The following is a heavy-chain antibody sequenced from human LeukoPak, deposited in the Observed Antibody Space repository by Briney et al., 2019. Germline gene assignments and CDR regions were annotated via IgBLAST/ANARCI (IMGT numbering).Heavy chain of an antibody. CDR1: GFTFSSYE. J-gene: IGHJ6*02. CDR2: ISSSGSTK. D-gene: IGHD6-13*01. V-gene: IGHV3-48*03. Sequence: PGGSLRLSCAASGFTFSSYEMNWVRQAPGKGLEWVSYISSSGSTKYYADSVKGRFTISRDNAKNSLYLQMNNLRAEDTAVYYCAREAAATQYGMDVWGQGTTVTVSS. CDR3: AREAAATQYGMDV.